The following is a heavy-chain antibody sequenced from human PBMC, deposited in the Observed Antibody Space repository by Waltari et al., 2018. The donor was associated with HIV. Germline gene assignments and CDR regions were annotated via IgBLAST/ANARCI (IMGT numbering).Heavy chain of an antibody. J-gene: IGHJ5*01. CDR3: AKGAFDMVVVSALDS. CDR2: ISGSGSTT. Sequence: EVQLLESGGGLVQPGGSLSLSCAASGFTFSRYAMRWVRQAPGKGLQWVSIISGSGSTTYSADSVKGRVTISRDNSENTLYLQINSLRAEDTAVYYCAKGAFDMVVVSALDSWGHGTLVTVSS. CDR1: GFTFSRYA. V-gene: IGHV3-23*01. D-gene: IGHD2-21*01.